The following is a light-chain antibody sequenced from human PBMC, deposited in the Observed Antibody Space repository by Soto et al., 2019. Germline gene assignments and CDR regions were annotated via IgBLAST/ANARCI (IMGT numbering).Light chain of an antibody. CDR1: QSISNW. J-gene: IGKJ1*01. V-gene: IGKV1-5*03. Sequence: DIQMTQSPSTLSSSVLERFTITCRASQSISNWLAWYQQKPGKTPKLLIYKASSLESGAPSRFSGSGSGTEFTLTISSLQPDDFATYYCQQYKDYETFGQGTKVDI. CDR3: QQYKDYET. CDR2: KAS.